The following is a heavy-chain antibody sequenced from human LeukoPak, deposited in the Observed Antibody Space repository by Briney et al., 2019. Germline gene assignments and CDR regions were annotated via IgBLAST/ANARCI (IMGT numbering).Heavy chain of an antibody. Sequence: SETLSLTCTVSGGSISSGGYYWSWIRQPAGKGLEWIGRIYTSGNTNYNPSLKSRVTISVDTSKNQFSLKLSSVTAADTAVYFCARGFRGDNFDYWGQGTLVTVSS. J-gene: IGHJ4*02. D-gene: IGHD7-27*01. CDR1: GGSISSGGYY. V-gene: IGHV4-61*02. CDR2: IYTSGNT. CDR3: ARGFRGDNFDY.